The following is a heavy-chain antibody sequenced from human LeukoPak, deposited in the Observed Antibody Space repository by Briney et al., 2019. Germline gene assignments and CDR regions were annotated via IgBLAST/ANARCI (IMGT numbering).Heavy chain of an antibody. D-gene: IGHD3-10*01. CDR3: AKLSLSGRSQSADY. CDR2: MRSAGTT. J-gene: IGHJ4*02. CDR1: GFTVSSYY. V-gene: IGHV3-53*01. Sequence: PGGSLRLSCAAFGFTVSSYYMSWVRQAPGKGLEWVSVMRSAGTTSYADCVKGRFTISRDSSKNMLYLQMTSLRAEDTAMYYCAKLSLSGRSQSADYWGQGTLVTVSS.